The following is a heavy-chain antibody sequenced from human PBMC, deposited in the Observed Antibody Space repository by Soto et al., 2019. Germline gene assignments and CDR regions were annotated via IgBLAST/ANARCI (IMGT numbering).Heavy chain of an antibody. D-gene: IGHD3-10*01. CDR1: GFTFSSYS. J-gene: IGHJ4*02. CDR2: ISGSGGST. CDR3: AKARISSKGSKVMVRAHDY. V-gene: IGHV3-23*01. Sequence: PGGSLRLSCAASGFTFSSYSMSWVRQAPGKGLEWVSAISGSGGSTYYADSVKGRFTISRDNSKNTLYLQMNSLRAEDTAVYYCAKARISSKGSKVMVRAHDYWGQGILVNVSS.